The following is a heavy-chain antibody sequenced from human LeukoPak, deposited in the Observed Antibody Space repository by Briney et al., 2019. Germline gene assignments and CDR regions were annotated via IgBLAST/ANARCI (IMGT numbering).Heavy chain of an antibody. J-gene: IGHJ4*02. CDR1: GFSFNTYS. D-gene: IGHD6-6*01. CDR2: ISDNGSNT. V-gene: IGHV3-23*01. CDR3: ANSYSSSSAFYFDY. Sequence: PGGSLRLSCAASGFSFNTYSMNWVRQTPGKGLEWVSSISDNGSNTYYADSVTGRFTISRDNSKNTVYLQLNSLRAEDTAIYYCANSYSSSSAFYFDYWGQGTLVTVSS.